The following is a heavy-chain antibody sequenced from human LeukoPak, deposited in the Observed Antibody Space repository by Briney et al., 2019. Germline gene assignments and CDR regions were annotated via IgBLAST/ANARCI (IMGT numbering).Heavy chain of an antibody. V-gene: IGHV4-39*02. D-gene: IGHD3-10*01. CDR1: GGSISSSSYY. CDR3: AKEGDYYGSGSYRGGFDI. Sequence: PSETLSLTCTVSGGSISSSSYYWGWIRQPPGKGLEWIGYIYYRGSTYYNPSLKSRVTISVDTSKNEFSLKLSSVTAADTAVYYCAKEGDYYGSGSYRGGFDIWGQGTMVTVSS. CDR2: IYYRGST. J-gene: IGHJ3*02.